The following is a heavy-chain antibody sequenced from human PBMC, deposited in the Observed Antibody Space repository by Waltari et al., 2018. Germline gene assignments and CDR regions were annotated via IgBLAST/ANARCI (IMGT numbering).Heavy chain of an antibody. CDR2: INHSGST. CDR1: GGSFSGYY. J-gene: IGHJ4*02. D-gene: IGHD6-13*01. V-gene: IGHV4-34*01. CDR3: ARGLNSWYGY. Sequence: QVQLQQWGAGLLKSSETLSLTCGVYGGSFSGYYWSWIRQPPGKGLEWIGEINHSGSTTYNPSLKNRVTISVGTSNNHFSLRLTSVTAADTAVYYCARGLNSWYGYWGQGTLVTVSS.